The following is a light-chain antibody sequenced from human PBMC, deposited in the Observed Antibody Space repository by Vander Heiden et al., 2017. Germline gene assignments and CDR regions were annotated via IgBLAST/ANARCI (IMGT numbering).Light chain of an antibody. Sequence: AIRMTQSPSSLSASTGDRVTITCRASQGISSYLAWYQQKPGKAPKLLIYAASTLQSGVPSRFSGSGSGTDFTLTISCLQSEDFATYYCQQEDSYPKTFGQGTKVEIK. CDR3: QQEDSYPKT. V-gene: IGKV1-8*01. J-gene: IGKJ1*01. CDR1: QGISSY. CDR2: AAS.